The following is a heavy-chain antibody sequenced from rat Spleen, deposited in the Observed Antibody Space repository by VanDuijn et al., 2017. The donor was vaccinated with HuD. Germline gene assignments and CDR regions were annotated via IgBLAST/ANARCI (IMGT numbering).Heavy chain of an antibody. Sequence: EVQLVESGGGLVLPGRSLKLSCAASGFTFSDYYMAWVRQAPKKGLEWVASVGFEGSTTYYGDSVKGRFTISRDNAKSTLYLQMDSLRSEDTATYYCTTGDYGYTRLFAYWGQGTLVTVSS. CDR1: GFTFSDYY. J-gene: IGHJ3*01. CDR3: TTGDYGYTRLFAY. CDR2: VGFEGSTT. V-gene: IGHV5-20*01. D-gene: IGHD1-9*01.